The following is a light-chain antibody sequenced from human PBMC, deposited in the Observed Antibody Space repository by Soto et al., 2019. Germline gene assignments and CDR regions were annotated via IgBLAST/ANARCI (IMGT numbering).Light chain of an antibody. CDR2: AAS. J-gene: IGKJ4*01. V-gene: IGKV1-39*01. CDR3: QQSYSTPRIT. Sequence: IQLTQSPPSLSASVGDRVTFNCRASQGISSYLAWYQQKPGKAPKLLIYAASSLQSGVPSRFSGSGSGTDFTLTISSLQPEDFATYYCQQSYSTPRITFGGGAKVDIK. CDR1: QGISSY.